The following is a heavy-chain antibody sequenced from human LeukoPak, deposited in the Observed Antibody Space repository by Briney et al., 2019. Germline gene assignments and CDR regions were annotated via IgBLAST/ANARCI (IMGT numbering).Heavy chain of an antibody. Sequence: ASETLSLTCAVYGGSFSGYYWSWIRQPPGKGLEWIGEINHSGSTDYNPSLKSRVTISVDTSKNQFSLKLSSVTAADTAVYYCARLLRGYSYGPRRGAESWGQGTLVTVSS. V-gene: IGHV4-34*01. D-gene: IGHD5-18*01. J-gene: IGHJ4*02. CDR3: ARLLRGYSYGPRRGAES. CDR1: GGSFSGYY. CDR2: INHSGST.